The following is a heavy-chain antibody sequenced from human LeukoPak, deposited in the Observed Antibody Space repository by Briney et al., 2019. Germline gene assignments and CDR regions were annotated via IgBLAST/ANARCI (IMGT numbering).Heavy chain of an antibody. Sequence: SETLSLTCTVSGGSISSYYWSWIRQPPGKGLEWIGYIYYSGSTNYNPSLKSRVTISVDTSKNQFSLKLSSVIAADTAVYYCARHSIIGAFDIWGQGTMVTVSS. V-gene: IGHV4-59*08. CDR3: ARHSIIGAFDI. CDR2: IYYSGST. CDR1: GGSISSYY. D-gene: IGHD3-10*01. J-gene: IGHJ3*02.